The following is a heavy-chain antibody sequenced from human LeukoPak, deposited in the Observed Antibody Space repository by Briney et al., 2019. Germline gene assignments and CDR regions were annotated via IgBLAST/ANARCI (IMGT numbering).Heavy chain of an antibody. CDR3: ARLRFLEWLSLDFDY. Sequence: SQTLSLTCTVSGGSISSGDYYWSWIRQPPGKGLEWIGYIYYGGSTYYNPSLKSRVTISVDTSKNQFSLKLSSVTAADTAVYYCARLRFLEWLSLDFDYWGQGTLVTVSS. CDR1: GGSISSGDYY. V-gene: IGHV4-30-4*01. J-gene: IGHJ4*02. CDR2: IYYGGST. D-gene: IGHD3-3*01.